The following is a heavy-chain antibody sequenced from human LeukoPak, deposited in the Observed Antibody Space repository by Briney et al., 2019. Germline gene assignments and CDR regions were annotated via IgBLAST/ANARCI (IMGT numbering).Heavy chain of an antibody. J-gene: IGHJ4*02. CDR1: GFTFSGYW. V-gene: IGHV3-7*04. CDR3: ARYDTGRTF. Sequence: GGSLRLSCAASGFTFSGYWMSWVRQAPGKGLEWGANIKEDGSEKYYVDSVKGQFTISRDNAKNSLYLQMNSLRAEDTDVYYCARYDTGRTFWGQGTLVTVSA. D-gene: IGHD3-10*01. CDR2: IKEDGSEK.